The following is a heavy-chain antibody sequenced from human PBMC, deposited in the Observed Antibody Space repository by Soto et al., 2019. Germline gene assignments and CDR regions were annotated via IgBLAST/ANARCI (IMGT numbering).Heavy chain of an antibody. V-gene: IGHV4-4*07. J-gene: IGHJ4*02. CDR2: IYPSGST. CDR1: GGSISIYY. D-gene: IGHD5-18*01. Sequence: SDTLSLTCTVSGGSISIYYWSWIPQPAGKGLEWIGLIYPSGSTNYTPSLKSRVTLSVDTSNNVFSLKRCYVTDADMAVYYWAGRGYSYGEGFDYWGQGNLVTVSS. CDR3: AGRGYSYGEGFDY.